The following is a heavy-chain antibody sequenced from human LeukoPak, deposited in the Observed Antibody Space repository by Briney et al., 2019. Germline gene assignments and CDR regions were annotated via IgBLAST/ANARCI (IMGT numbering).Heavy chain of an antibody. J-gene: IGHJ3*02. D-gene: IGHD2-15*01. Sequence: GGSLRLSCSASGFTFSSYAMHWVRQAPGKGLEYVSAISSNGGSTYYADSVKGRFTISRDNSKNTLYLQMSSLRAEDMAVYYCVKGSIVVVVAAPRGDAFDIWGQGTMVTVSS. CDR2: ISSNGGST. V-gene: IGHV3-64D*06. CDR1: GFTFSSYA. CDR3: VKGSIVVVVAAPRGDAFDI.